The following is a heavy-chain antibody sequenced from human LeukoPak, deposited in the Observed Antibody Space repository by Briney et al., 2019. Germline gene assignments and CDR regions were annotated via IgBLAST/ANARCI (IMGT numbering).Heavy chain of an antibody. V-gene: IGHV1-18*01. CDR1: GYTFTSYG. Sequence: ASVKVSCKASGYTFTSYGISWVRQAPGQGLEWMGWISAYNGNTNYAQKLQGRVTMTTDTSTSTAYMELRSLRSDDTAVYYCARDRDSSGYSSDAFDIWGQGTMVTVSS. CDR2: ISAYNGNT. CDR3: ARDRDSSGYSSDAFDI. J-gene: IGHJ3*02. D-gene: IGHD3-22*01.